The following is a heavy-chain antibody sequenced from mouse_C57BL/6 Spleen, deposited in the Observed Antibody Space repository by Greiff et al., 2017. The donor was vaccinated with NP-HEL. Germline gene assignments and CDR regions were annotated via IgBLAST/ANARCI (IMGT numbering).Heavy chain of an antibody. CDR2: IYPRSGNT. CDR3: ARNGYYDY. Sequence: QVQLQQSGAELARPGASVKLSCKASGYTFTSYGISWVKQRTGQGLEWIGEIYPRSGNTYYNEKFKGKATLTADKSSSTAYMELRSLTSEDSAVYFCARNGYYDYGGQGTTLTVSS. V-gene: IGHV1-81*01. CDR1: GYTFTSYG. D-gene: IGHD2-3*01. J-gene: IGHJ2*01.